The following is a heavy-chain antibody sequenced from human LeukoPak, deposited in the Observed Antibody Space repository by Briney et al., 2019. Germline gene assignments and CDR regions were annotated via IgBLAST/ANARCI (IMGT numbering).Heavy chain of an antibody. D-gene: IGHD4-23*01. J-gene: IGHJ4*02. CDR1: GFTFSNAW. V-gene: IGHV3-15*07. CDR3: ARAKLQGYFDY. Sequence: GGSLRLSCAASGFTFSNAWMNWVRQAPGKGLEWVGRIKSKTDGGTTDYAAPVKGRFTISRDDSKNTLYLQMNSLRAEDTAVYYCARAKLQGYFDYWGQGTLVTVSS. CDR2: IKSKTDGGTT.